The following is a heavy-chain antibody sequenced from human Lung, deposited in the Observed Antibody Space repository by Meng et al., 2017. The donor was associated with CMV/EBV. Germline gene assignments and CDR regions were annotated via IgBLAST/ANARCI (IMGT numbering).Heavy chain of an antibody. J-gene: IGHJ4*02. CDR3: AKGSEYGNSYLDY. Sequence: GEXXKISCAASGFTFNTYAMNWVRQAPGKGLEWVSVIFGGGGTTYYADSVKGRFTISRDNFQKTLYLEMNSLRAEDTTVYYCAKGSEYGNSYLDYWGQGRLVTVSS. V-gene: IGHV3-23*03. CDR1: GFTFNTYA. CDR2: IFGGGGTT. D-gene: IGHD6-6*01.